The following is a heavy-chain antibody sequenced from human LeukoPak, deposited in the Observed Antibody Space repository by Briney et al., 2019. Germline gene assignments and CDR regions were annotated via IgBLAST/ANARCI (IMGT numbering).Heavy chain of an antibody. CDR2: IYYSGST. Sequence: SETLSLTCTVSGGPVSSGSYYWSWIRQPPGKGLEWIRYIYYSGSTNYNPSLKSRVTISVDTSKNQFSLKLSSVTAADTAVYYCARGEITMVRGVIHYGMDVWGKGTTVTVSS. J-gene: IGHJ6*04. V-gene: IGHV4-61*01. CDR1: GGPVSSGSYY. CDR3: ARGEITMVRGVIHYGMDV. D-gene: IGHD3-10*01.